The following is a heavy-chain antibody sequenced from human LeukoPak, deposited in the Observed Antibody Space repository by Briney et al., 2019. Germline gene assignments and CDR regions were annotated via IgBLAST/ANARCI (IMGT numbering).Heavy chain of an antibody. CDR3: ARESGSGWDVDY. J-gene: IGHJ4*02. D-gene: IGHD6-19*01. CDR1: GGPFSGYY. Sequence: SETLSLTCAVYGGPFSGYYWSWIRQPPGKGLEWIGEINHSGSTNYNPSLKSRVTISVDTSKNQFSLKLSSVTAADTAVYYCARESGSGWDVDYWGQGTLVTVSS. V-gene: IGHV4-34*01. CDR2: INHSGST.